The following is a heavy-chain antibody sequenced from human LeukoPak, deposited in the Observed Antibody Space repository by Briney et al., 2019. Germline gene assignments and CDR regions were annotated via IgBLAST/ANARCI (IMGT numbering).Heavy chain of an antibody. V-gene: IGHV4-39*07. D-gene: IGHD3-22*01. CDR2: IYYSGST. J-gene: IGHJ6*03. CDR1: GGSILSSSYY. CDR3: ARDRFDDSSGYYYHYYYYMDV. Sequence: SETLSLTCTVSGGSILSSSYYWGWIRQPPGKGLEWIGGIYYSGSTHYNPSLKSRVTISVDTSKNQFSLKLSSVTGADTAVYYCARDRFDDSSGYYYHYYYYMDVWGKGTTVTVSS.